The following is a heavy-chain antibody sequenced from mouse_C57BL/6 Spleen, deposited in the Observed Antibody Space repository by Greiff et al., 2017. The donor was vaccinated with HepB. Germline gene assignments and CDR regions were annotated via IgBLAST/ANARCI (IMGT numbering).Heavy chain of an antibody. D-gene: IGHD2-1*01. V-gene: IGHV2-4*01. CDR3: AKNGNSYAMDY. CDR1: GFSLTSYG. J-gene: IGHJ4*01. CDR2: IWSGGST. Sequence: VQLQESGPGLVQPSQSLSITCTVSGFSLTSYGVHWVRQPPGKGLAWLGVIWSGGSTDYNAAFISSLSISQDNSKSQVFFKMNSLQADDTAIYYCAKNGNSYAMDYWGQGTSVTVSS.